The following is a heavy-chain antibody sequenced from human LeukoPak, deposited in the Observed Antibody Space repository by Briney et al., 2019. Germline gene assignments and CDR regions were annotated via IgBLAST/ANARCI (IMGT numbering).Heavy chain of an antibody. CDR3: AREHSGSYYGPYYYYGMDV. J-gene: IGHJ6*02. D-gene: IGHD1-26*01. V-gene: IGHV1-2*06. CDR1: GYTFTGYY. Sequence: GASVKVSCTASGYTFTGYYMHWVRQAPGQGLEWMGRINPNSGGTSYAQKFQGRVTMTRDTSISTAYMELSRLRSDDTAVYYCAREHSGSYYGPYYYYGMDVWGQGTTVTVSS. CDR2: INPNSGGT.